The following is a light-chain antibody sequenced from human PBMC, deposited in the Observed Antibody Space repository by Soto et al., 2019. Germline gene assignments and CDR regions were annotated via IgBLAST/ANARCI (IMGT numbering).Light chain of an antibody. CDR2: EVS. Sequence: QSALTQPPSASGSPGQSVTISCTGTSSDVGGYKYVSWYQQHPGKAPKLMIYEVSKRPSGVPDRFSGSKSGNTASLTVSGLQAEDEVDYYCSSYAGSNIYVFGTGTKLPVL. CDR3: SSYAGSNIYV. CDR1: SSDVGGYKY. J-gene: IGLJ1*01. V-gene: IGLV2-8*01.